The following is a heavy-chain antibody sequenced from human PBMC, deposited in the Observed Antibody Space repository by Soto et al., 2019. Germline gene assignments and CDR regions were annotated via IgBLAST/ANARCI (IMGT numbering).Heavy chain of an antibody. CDR2: IIPIFSTT. D-gene: IGHD6-13*01. Sequence: QVHLVQSGAEVKKPGSSVKVSCKASGGTFSKHAINWVRQAPGQGLEWMGRIIPIFSTTNHAQKFQGRVTFTADESTITAYMELSSLKHDDTAVYYCAREVAADGTFREDVFDIWGQGTLVTVSS. CDR1: GGTFSKHA. CDR3: AREVAADGTFREDVFDI. V-gene: IGHV1-69*12. J-gene: IGHJ3*02.